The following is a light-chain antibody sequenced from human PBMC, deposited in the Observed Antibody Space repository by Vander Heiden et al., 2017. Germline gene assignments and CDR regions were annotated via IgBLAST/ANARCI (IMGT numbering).Light chain of an antibody. CDR3: QHYKNFPPWA. Sequence: IVMTQSPATLSVSPGERATLSCRASQSVSTKLAWYQQKPGQAPRLLVYGASTRATGIPARFSGSGYGTEFTLTISSRQSEDFAVYYCQHYKNFPPWAFGQGTKVEI. J-gene: IGKJ1*01. CDR1: QSVSTK. CDR2: GAS. V-gene: IGKV3-15*01.